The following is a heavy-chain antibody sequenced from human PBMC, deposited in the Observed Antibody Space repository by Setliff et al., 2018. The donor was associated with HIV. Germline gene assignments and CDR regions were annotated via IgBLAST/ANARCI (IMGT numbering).Heavy chain of an antibody. V-gene: IGHV4-59*01. CDR2: IYNSGST. J-gene: IGHJ4*02. D-gene: IGHD3-22*01. Sequence: PSDTLSLTCTVSGSSISSYYWNWIRQSPGKGLEWIGYIYNSGSTNYNPSLKSRVTISVDTSKDQFSLKLTSVTAADTAVYYCAREATYYYDGSGYYYFDYWGRGTLVTVSS. CDR1: GSSISSYY. CDR3: AREATYYYDGSGYYYFDY.